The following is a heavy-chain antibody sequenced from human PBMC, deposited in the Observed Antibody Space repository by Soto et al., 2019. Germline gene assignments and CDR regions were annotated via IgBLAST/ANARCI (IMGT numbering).Heavy chain of an antibody. V-gene: IGHV3-23*01. CDR2: ISGSGSST. D-gene: IGHD4-17*01. CDR3: ANRGGNGDNTGAFDI. J-gene: IGHJ3*02. Sequence: EVQLLESGGGLVQPGGSLRLSCAASGFTFRKYAMTWVRQAPGKGLEWVSAISGSGSSTHYADSVKGRFTISGDNSRNTVYVQMHSLRAEDTAVYYCANRGGNGDNTGAFDIWGQGAMVTVSS. CDR1: GFTFRKYA.